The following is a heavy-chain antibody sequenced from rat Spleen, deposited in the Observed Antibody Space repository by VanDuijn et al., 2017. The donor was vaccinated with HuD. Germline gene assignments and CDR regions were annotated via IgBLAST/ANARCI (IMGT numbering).Heavy chain of an antibody. CDR2: INYDGSST. Sequence: EVQLVESGGALVQPGRSLKLSCAASGFTFSDYGMAWVRQTPEKGLEWVATINYDGSSTFYRDSVRDRFTISRDNAKSTLYLQMDSLKSEDTATYYCVRHGRGKISYYYVLDAWGQGASVTVSS. CDR1: GFTFSDYG. D-gene: IGHD4-5*01. CDR3: VRHGRGKISYYYVLDA. V-gene: IGHV5-7*01. J-gene: IGHJ4*01.